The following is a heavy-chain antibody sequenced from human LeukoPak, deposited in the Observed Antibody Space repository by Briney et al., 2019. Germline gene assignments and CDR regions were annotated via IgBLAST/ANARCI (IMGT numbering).Heavy chain of an antibody. CDR2: IYYSGST. CDR3: ASKSSWFWGFDY. J-gene: IGHJ4*02. CDR1: GGSFSGYY. V-gene: IGHV4-34*01. D-gene: IGHD6-13*01. Sequence: SETLSLTCAVYGGSFSGYYWGWIRQPPGKGLEWIGSIYYSGSTYYNPSLKSRVTISVDTSKNQFSLKLSSVTAADTAAYYCASKSSWFWGFDYWGQGTLVTVSS.